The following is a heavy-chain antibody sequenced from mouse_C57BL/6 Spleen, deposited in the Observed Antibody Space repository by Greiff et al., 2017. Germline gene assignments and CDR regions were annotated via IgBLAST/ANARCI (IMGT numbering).Heavy chain of an antibody. CDR2: IDPNSGGT. D-gene: IGHD1-1*01. V-gene: IGHV1-72*01. CDR1: GYTFTSYW. CDR3: ARSPSYYYGSSRWYFDV. Sequence: VQLQQPGAELVKPGASVKLSCKASGYTFTSYWMHWVKQRPGRGLEWIGRIDPNSGGTKYNEKFKSKATLTVDKHSSTAYMQLSSLTSKESSVYYFARSPSYYYGSSRWYFDVWGTGTTVTVSS. J-gene: IGHJ1*03.